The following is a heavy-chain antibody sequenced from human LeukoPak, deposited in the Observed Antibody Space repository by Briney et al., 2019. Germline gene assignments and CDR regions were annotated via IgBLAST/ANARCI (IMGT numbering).Heavy chain of an antibody. V-gene: IGHV1-2*02. CDR1: GYTFTRYY. J-gene: IGHJ4*02. CDR2: ISPSGGST. CDR3: AAGVNYGDYFDY. D-gene: IGHD4-17*01. Sequence: ASVKVSCKAFGYTFTRYYMHWVRQAPGQGPEWMGVISPSGGSTTYAQKFQGRVTMTRDTSISTAYMELSRLRSDDTAVYYCAAGVNYGDYFDYWGQGTLVTVSS.